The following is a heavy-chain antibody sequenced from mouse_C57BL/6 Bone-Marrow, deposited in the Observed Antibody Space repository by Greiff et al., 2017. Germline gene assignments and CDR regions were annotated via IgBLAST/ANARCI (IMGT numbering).Heavy chain of an antibody. CDR2: INPSSGYT. CDR1: GYTFTSYT. J-gene: IGHJ2*01. Sequence: VQLQQSGAELARPGASVKMSCKASGYTFTSYTMHRVKQRPGQGLEWIGYINPSSGYTKYNQKFKDKATLTADKSSSTAYMQLSSLTSEDSAVYYCARGDSNYRFDYWGQGTTLTVSS. CDR3: ARGDSNYRFDY. D-gene: IGHD2-5*01. V-gene: IGHV1-4*01.